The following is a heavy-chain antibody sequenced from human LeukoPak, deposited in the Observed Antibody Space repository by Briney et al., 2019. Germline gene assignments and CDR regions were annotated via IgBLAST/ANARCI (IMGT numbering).Heavy chain of an antibody. Sequence: SVKVSCKASGYTFTSYYMHWVRQAPGQGLEWMGGIIPIFGTANYAQKFQGRVTITTDESTSTAYMELSSLRSDDTAVYYCARDSGENWFDPWGQGTLVTVSS. CDR1: GYTFTSYY. V-gene: IGHV1-69*05. D-gene: IGHD3-10*01. CDR2: IIPIFGTA. J-gene: IGHJ5*02. CDR3: ARDSGENWFDP.